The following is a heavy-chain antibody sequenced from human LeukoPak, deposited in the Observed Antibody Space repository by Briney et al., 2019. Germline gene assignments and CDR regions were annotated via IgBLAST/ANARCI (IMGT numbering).Heavy chain of an antibody. CDR1: GFTFSSYA. Sequence: GGSLRLSCAASGFTFSSYAMHWVRQAPGKGLEWVAVISYDGSNKYYADSVKGRFTISRDNSKNTLYLQMNSLRAEDTAVYYCAKVVGDKTYYFDYWGQGTLVTVSS. D-gene: IGHD1-26*01. J-gene: IGHJ4*02. CDR2: ISYDGSNK. V-gene: IGHV3-30-3*01. CDR3: AKVVGDKTYYFDY.